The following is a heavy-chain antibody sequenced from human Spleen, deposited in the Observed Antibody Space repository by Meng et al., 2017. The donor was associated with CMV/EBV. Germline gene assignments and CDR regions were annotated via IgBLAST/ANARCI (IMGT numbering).Heavy chain of an antibody. J-gene: IGHJ4*02. V-gene: IGHV3-11*04. D-gene: IGHD3-10*01. CDR2: ISGSGHTL. Sequence: GGSLRLSCTASGFIFSDYYMRWFRQAPGKGLEWVSYISGSGHTLYYADSVEGRFTISRDNTKNSLYLQMTNVRVEDAAVYSCAGGYYYGSGIPLHWGQGTLVTVSS. CDR3: AGGYYYGSGIPLH. CDR1: GFIFSDYY.